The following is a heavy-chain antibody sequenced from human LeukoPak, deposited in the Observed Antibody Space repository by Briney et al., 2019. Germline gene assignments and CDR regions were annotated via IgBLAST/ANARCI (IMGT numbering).Heavy chain of an antibody. CDR1: GGSISSSSYY. CDR3: AREITMVRGVSRNWFDP. D-gene: IGHD3-10*01. V-gene: IGHV4-39*07. J-gene: IGHJ5*02. Sequence: TSETLSLTCTVSGGSISSSSYYWGWIRQPPGKGLEWIGSIYYSGSTYYNPSLKSRVTISVDTSKNQFSLKLSSVTAADTAVYYCAREITMVRGVSRNWFDPWGQGTLVTVSS. CDR2: IYYSGST.